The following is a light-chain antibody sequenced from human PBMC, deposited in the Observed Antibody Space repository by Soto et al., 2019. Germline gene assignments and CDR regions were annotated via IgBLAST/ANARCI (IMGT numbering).Light chain of an antibody. Sequence: QSVLTQPPSVSGAQGQRVTISCTGSSSNIGAGYAVHWYQQRPGTAPKLLISDSDNRPSGVPDRFSGSKSGTSASLAITGLQAEDEADYYCQSYDNSHDWDVIFGGGTKLTVL. V-gene: IGLV1-40*01. J-gene: IGLJ2*01. CDR3: QSYDNSHDWDVI. CDR1: SSNIGAGYA. CDR2: DSD.